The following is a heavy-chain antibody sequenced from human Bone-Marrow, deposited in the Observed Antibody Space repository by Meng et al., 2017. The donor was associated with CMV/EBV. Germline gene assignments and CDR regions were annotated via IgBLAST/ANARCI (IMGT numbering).Heavy chain of an antibody. CDR2: IRHDGSNK. V-gene: IGHV3-30*02. Sequence: GESLKISCEASGFTFSSYSMNWVRQAPGKGLEWVAFIRHDGSNKYYADSVKGRFTISRDTSKNTLSLQMNSLRVEDTAIYYCAKDRAVGGYYDSSGYSDYCGQGTLVTVSS. J-gene: IGHJ4*02. CDR3: AKDRAVGGYYDSSGYSDY. CDR1: GFTFSSYS. D-gene: IGHD3-22*01.